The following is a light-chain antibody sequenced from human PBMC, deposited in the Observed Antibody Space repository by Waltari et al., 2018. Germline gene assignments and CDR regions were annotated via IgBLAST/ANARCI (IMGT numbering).Light chain of an antibody. V-gene: IGLV2-11*01. CDR2: GVS. J-gene: IGLJ2*01. CDR3: CSYGGSYTVQI. Sequence: QSALTQPRSVSGSPGQSVAISCTGTSSDVGSFDYVSWYQQYPGKVPKLMIYGVSQRPSGVPDRFSGSKSGNTASLTISGLQAEDEADYYCCSYGGSYTVQIFGGGTKLTVL. CDR1: SSDVGSFDY.